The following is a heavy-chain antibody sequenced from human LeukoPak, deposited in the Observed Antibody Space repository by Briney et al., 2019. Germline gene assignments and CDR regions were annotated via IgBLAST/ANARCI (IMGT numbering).Heavy chain of an antibody. CDR3: ARDYDGSFYY. Sequence: PGGSLRLSCAPSGFTFSSYYMSWVRQAPGKGLEWVANIKKDGSDKYYVDSVKGRFTISRDNAKNSLYLQMNSLRAEDTAVYYCARDYDGSFYYWGQGTLVTVSS. J-gene: IGHJ4*02. D-gene: IGHD5-12*01. V-gene: IGHV3-7*01. CDR2: IKKDGSDK. CDR1: GFTFSSYY.